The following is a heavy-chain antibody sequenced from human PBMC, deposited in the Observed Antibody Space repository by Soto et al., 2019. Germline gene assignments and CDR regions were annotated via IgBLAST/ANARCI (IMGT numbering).Heavy chain of an antibody. CDR1: GFSVSVNL. CDR3: VREKYYYGMDV. J-gene: IGHJ6*02. CDR2: INGAGSA. V-gene: IGHV3-66*01. Sequence: EEQLVESGGGLVQPGGSLRLSCAASGFSVSVNLMNWVRQAPGKGLEWVSVINGAGSADYTDSVKGRFTISRDISKNTLDLQRNSLRAEDTAVYYCVREKYYYGMDVWGQGTTVTVS.